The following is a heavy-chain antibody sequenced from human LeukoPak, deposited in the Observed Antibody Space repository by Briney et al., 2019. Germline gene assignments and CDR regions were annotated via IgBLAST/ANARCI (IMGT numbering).Heavy chain of an antibody. CDR2: INHSGST. V-gene: IGHV4-39*07. CDR3: ARGIWQYSSSYEPSYYYYYYMDV. Sequence: PSETLSLTCTVSGDSITTTTSLWSWIRQPPGKGLEWIGEINHSGSTNYNPSLKSRVTISVDTSKNQFSLKLSSVTAADTAVYYCARGIWQYSSSYEPSYYYYYYMDVWGKGTTVTVSS. J-gene: IGHJ6*03. CDR1: GDSITTTTSL. D-gene: IGHD6-6*01.